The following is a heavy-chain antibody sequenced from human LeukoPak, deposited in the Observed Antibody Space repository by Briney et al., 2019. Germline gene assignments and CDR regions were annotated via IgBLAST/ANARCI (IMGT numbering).Heavy chain of an antibody. CDR2: ISGSGGST. V-gene: IGHV3-23*01. Sequence: GGSLRLSCAAPGFTFSSYAMSWVRQAPGKGLEWVSAISGSGGSTYYADSVKGRFTISRDNSKNTLYLQMNSLRAEDTAVYYCAKDNQYSSSWIYYFDYWGQGTLVTVSS. D-gene: IGHD6-13*01. J-gene: IGHJ4*02. CDR3: AKDNQYSSSWIYYFDY. CDR1: GFTFSSYA.